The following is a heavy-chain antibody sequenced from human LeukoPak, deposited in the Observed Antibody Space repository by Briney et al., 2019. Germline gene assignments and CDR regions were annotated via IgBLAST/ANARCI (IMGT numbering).Heavy chain of an antibody. CDR3: ARERYAIFGVVIEHYGMDV. D-gene: IGHD3-3*01. Sequence: PGGSLRLSCAASGFTFSSYSMNWVRQVPGKGLEWVSSISSSSSYIYYADSVKGRFTISRDNAKNSLYLQMNSLRAEDTAVYYCARERYAIFGVVIEHYGMDVWGQGTTVTVSS. CDR2: ISSSSSYI. CDR1: GFTFSSYS. J-gene: IGHJ6*02. V-gene: IGHV3-21*01.